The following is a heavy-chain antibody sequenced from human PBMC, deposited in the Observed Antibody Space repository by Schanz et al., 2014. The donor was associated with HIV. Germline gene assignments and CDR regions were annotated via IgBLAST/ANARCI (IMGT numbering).Heavy chain of an antibody. Sequence: QVQLVESGGGVVQPGRSLRLSCAASRFTFSTYGMHWVRQAPGKGLEWVALIWYDGTNKYYADSVKGRFTISRDNAKNTLYLQTNSLRGEDTAVYYCAKDNGWPLASYYGMDVWGQGTTVTVSS. V-gene: IGHV3-33*03. CDR3: AKDNGWPLASYYGMDV. CDR1: RFTFSTYG. CDR2: IWYDGTNK. J-gene: IGHJ6*02. D-gene: IGHD6-19*01.